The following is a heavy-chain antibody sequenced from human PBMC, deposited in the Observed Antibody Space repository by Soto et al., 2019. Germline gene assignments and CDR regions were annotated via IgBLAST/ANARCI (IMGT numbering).Heavy chain of an antibody. V-gene: IGHV3-30*18. J-gene: IGHJ4*02. Sequence: QVQLVESGGGVVQPGRSLRLSCAASGFTFSSYGMHWVRQAPGKGLEWVAVISYDGSNKYYADSVKGRFTISRDNXKTXLYLQMNSLRAEDTAVYYCAKVIEPNYYGSGSYDYWGQGTLVTVSS. D-gene: IGHD3-10*01. CDR3: AKVIEPNYYGSGSYDY. CDR1: GFTFSSYG. CDR2: ISYDGSNK.